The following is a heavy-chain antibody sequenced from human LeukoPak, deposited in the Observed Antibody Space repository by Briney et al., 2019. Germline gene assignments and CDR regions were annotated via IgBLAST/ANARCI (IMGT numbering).Heavy chain of an antibody. V-gene: IGHV3-7*01. J-gene: IGHJ4*02. CDR3: ARDGGNSGYDLFDY. CDR1: AFTFSSYW. Sequence: AGGSLRLSCAASAFTFSSYWMTWVRQAPGKGLEWVANIKQDGSEKYYMDSVKGRFTISRDNAKNSLYLQMNSLRAEDTAMYYCARDGGNSGYDLFDYWGQGTLVTVSS. D-gene: IGHD5-12*01. CDR2: IKQDGSEK.